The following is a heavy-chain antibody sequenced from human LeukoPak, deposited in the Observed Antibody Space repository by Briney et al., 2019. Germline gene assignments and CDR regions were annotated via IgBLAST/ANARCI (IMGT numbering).Heavy chain of an antibody. CDR3: ATEGVSSSTSSHYYGMDV. CDR1: GYTFTGYY. V-gene: IGHV1-2*04. J-gene: IGHJ6*02. Sequence: ASVKVSCKASGYTFTGYYMHRVRQAPGQGLEWMGWINPISGGTNYAQKFQGWVTMTRDTSIGTAYMELSRLRSDDTAVYYCATEGVSSSTSSHYYGMDVWGQGTTVTVSS. D-gene: IGHD2-2*01. CDR2: INPISGGT.